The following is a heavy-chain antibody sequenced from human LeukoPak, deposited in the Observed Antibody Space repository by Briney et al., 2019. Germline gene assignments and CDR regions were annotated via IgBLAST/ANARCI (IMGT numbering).Heavy chain of an antibody. V-gene: IGHV3-30*02. CDR1: GFTFSSYG. Sequence: GGSLRLSCAASGFTFSSYGMHWVRQAPGKGLEWVAFIRYDGSNKYYADSVKGRFTISRDNSKNTLYLQMNSLRAEDTAVYYCAKTIFGVVIEYYYYYMDVWGKGTTVTVSS. J-gene: IGHJ6*03. CDR3: AKTIFGVVIEYYYYYMDV. D-gene: IGHD3-3*01. CDR2: IRYDGSNK.